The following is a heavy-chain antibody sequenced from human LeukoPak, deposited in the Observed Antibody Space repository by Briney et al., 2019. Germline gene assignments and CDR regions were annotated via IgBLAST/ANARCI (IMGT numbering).Heavy chain of an antibody. J-gene: IGHJ4*02. CDR3: AREGRRPTARPED. CDR2: IEQDGSEK. Sequence: PGGSLRLSCAASGFTFSTYWMSWVRRAPGKRLEWVVNIEQDGSEKYYVDSVKGRFTISRDNAKNSLYLQMNSLRPEDTAVYYCAREGRRPTARPEDWGQGTLVTVSS. D-gene: IGHD6-6*01. V-gene: IGHV3-7*01. CDR1: GFTFSTYW.